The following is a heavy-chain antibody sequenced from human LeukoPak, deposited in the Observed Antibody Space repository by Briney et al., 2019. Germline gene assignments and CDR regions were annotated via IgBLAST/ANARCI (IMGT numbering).Heavy chain of an antibody. CDR1: GYTFTSYG. CDR3: ARADGYYDSSGYFPY. Sequence: GASVKVSCKASGYTFTSYGISWVRQAPGQGLEWMGWISAYNGNTNYAQKLQGRVTMTTDTSTSTAYMELRSLRSDDTAVYYCARADGYYDSSGYFPYWGQGTLVTVSS. D-gene: IGHD3-22*01. J-gene: IGHJ4*02. CDR2: ISAYNGNT. V-gene: IGHV1-18*01.